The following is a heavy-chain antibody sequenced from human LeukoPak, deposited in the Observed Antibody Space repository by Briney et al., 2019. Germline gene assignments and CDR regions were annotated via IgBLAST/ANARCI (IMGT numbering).Heavy chain of an antibody. V-gene: IGHV3-7*05. D-gene: IGHD3-22*01. CDR2: IKQDGSEK. Sequence: GGSLRLSCAASGFTFSSYWMTWVRQAPGKGLEWVANIKQDGSEKYYVDSVQSQFTISRDNAKNSLSLQMNSLRAEDTAVYYCARDVGYDSSGYYPYYFDYWGQGTLVTVSS. J-gene: IGHJ4*02. CDR3: ARDVGYDSSGYYPYYFDY. CDR1: GFTFSSYW.